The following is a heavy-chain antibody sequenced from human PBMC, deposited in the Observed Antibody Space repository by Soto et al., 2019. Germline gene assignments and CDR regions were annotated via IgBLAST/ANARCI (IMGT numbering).Heavy chain of an antibody. J-gene: IGHJ4*02. V-gene: IGHV3-21*01. CDR2: ITSSSSDI. D-gene: IGHD5-18*01. Sequence: EVQLVESGGGLVKPGGSLRLSCAASGFISTSYAMNWVRQAPGKGLEWVSSITSSSSDISYADSLKGRFTISRDNSKNSLYLQMNSLRPEYTAVYYCAGGYSYCDYWGQRTLVTVSS. CDR1: GFISTSYA. CDR3: AGGYSYCDY.